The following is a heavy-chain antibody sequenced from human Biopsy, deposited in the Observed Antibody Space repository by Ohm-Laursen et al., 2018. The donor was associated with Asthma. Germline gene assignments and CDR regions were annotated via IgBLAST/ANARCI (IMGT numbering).Heavy chain of an antibody. CDR3: VRDGTDDAFDV. CDR2: ISKDASTQ. CDR1: GFSFSNFA. Sequence: SLRLSCAASGFSFSNFAIHWVRQAPGKGLEWVGVISKDASTQGYADSVKGRFTMARDNSKNTLDLQMNSLREEDTAVYYCVRDGTDDAFDVWGQGTVVSVSS. D-gene: IGHD1-1*01. J-gene: IGHJ3*01. V-gene: IGHV3-30*01.